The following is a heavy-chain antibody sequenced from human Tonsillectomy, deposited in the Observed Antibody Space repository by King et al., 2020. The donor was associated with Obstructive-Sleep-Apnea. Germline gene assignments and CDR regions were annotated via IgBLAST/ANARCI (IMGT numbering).Heavy chain of an antibody. D-gene: IGHD4-11*01. J-gene: IGHJ4*02. CDR2: ISDSGTA. CDR1: GDSIRSGGYN. Sequence: QLQESGPGLVKPSQTLSLTCTVSGDSIRSGGYNWNWIRQHPGKGLEWIGYISDSGTADYNPSLKSRVSISIDTSQSQFSLRLSAVTAADKAVYYCARQKDYSRHEVDSWGRGTLVTVSS. CDR3: ARQKDYSRHEVDS. V-gene: IGHV4-31*03.